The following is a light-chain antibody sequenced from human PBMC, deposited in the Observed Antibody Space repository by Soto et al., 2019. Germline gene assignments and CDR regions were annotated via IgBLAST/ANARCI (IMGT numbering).Light chain of an antibody. CDR2: EVT. J-gene: IGLJ1*01. CDR1: SIDVGGYNY. V-gene: IGLV2-8*01. CDR3: SSYAGSNTYV. Sequence: QSALTKPPSASGSPGQSVTISCPGTSIDVGGYNYVSWYQQHPGRPPKLMIYEVTKRPLGVPDRFSGSKSGNTASLTVSGLQAEDEADYYCSSYAGSNTYVFGPGTKVTVL.